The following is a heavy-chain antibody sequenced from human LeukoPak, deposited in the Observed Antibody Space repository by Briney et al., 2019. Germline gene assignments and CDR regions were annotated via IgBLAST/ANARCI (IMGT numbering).Heavy chain of an antibody. CDR1: GFTLQRYA. D-gene: IGHD5-12*01. CDR2: INWNSAKI. CDR3: AKDKSAFYNGYDWDLDI. J-gene: IGHJ4*02. Sequence: GGSLRPSCAASGFTLQRYAIHWVRQVPGKGLEWVPGINWNSAKIGYADSVKGRFTISRDNAKNSVSLQMNSLRGEDTAPYYCAKDKSAFYNGYDWDLDIWGQGTLVTVSS. V-gene: IGHV3-9*01.